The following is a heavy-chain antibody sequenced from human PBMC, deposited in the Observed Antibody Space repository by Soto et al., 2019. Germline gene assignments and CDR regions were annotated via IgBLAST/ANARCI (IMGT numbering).Heavy chain of an antibody. CDR2: IYYSGST. CDR3: ARHHYYGSGSYAIWYYYYGMDV. Sequence: SETLSLTCTVSGGSISSSSYYWGWIRQPPGKGLEWTGSIYYSGSTYYNPSLKSRVTISVDTSKNQFSLKLSSVTAADTAVYYCARHHYYGSGSYAIWYYYYGMDVWGQGTTVTVSS. D-gene: IGHD3-10*01. CDR1: GGSISSSSYY. J-gene: IGHJ6*02. V-gene: IGHV4-39*01.